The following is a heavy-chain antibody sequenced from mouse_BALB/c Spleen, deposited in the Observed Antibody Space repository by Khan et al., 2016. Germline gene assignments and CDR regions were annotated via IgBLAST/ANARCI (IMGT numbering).Heavy chain of an antibody. Sequence: VQLKESGPGLVKPSQSLSLTCTVTAYSITSDYAWNWIRQFPGNKLEWMGYISYSGSTSYNPSLKSRISITRDTSKNQFFLQLNSVTTEDTATSYCARSMITTGFAYWGQGTLVTVSA. J-gene: IGHJ3*01. CDR2: ISYSGST. V-gene: IGHV3-2*02. CDR3: ARSMITTGFAY. D-gene: IGHD2-4*01. CDR1: AYSITSDYA.